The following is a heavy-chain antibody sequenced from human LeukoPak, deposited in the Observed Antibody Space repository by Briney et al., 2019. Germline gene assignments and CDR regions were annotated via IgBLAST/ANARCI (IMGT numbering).Heavy chain of an antibody. V-gene: IGHV3-33*01. Sequence: GRSLRLSCAASRFTFRNYGMHWVRRAPGKGLEWVAIIWYDGSNKYYADSVKGRFTISRDNSKNTLYLEMNSLRAEDTAVYYCARHVCSGQYYNYYMDVWGKGNTVTVSS. CDR2: IWYDGSNK. D-gene: IGHD2-15*01. J-gene: IGHJ6*03. CDR1: RFTFRNYG. CDR3: ARHVCSGQYYNYYMDV.